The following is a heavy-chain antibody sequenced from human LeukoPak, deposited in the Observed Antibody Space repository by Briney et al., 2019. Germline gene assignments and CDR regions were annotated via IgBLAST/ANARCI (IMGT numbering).Heavy chain of an antibody. J-gene: IGHJ6*02. CDR3: ARDLPITMIVAQYSGGMDV. D-gene: IGHD3-22*01. CDR1: GFTFSDYY. V-gene: IGHV3-11*01. CDR2: ISSSGSTI. Sequence: GGSLRLSCAASGFTFSDYYMSWIRQAPGKGLEWVSHISSSGSTIYYADSVKGRFTISRDNAKNSLYLQMNSLRAEDTAVYYCARDLPITMIVAQYSGGMDVWGQGTTVTVSS.